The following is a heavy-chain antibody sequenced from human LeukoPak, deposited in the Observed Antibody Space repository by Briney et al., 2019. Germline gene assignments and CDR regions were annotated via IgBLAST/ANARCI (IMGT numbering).Heavy chain of an antibody. CDR2: ISSSSSYI. J-gene: IGHJ5*02. CDR1: GFTFSSYG. CDR3: ARAGGYYLHYLNL. Sequence: PGGSLRLSCAASGFTFSSYGMNWVRQAPGKGLEWVSSISSSSSYIYYADSVKGRFTISRDNAKNSLYLQMNSLRAEDTAVYYCARAGGYYLHYLNLWGQGTLVTVSS. V-gene: IGHV3-21*01. D-gene: IGHD3-22*01.